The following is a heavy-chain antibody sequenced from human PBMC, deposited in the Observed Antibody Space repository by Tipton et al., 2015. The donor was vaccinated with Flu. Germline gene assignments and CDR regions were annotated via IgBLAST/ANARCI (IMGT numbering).Heavy chain of an antibody. Sequence: SLRLSCAASGFSFSTYAMSWVRQAPGKGLEWVAGITSGGGGTTYYADSVRGRFTISRDNSKNTLILQMNSLRAEDTAVYYCAKEPYSSGSNLFYYAIDVWGQGTTVTVSS. CDR1: GFSFSTYA. D-gene: IGHD6-19*01. CDR2: ITSGGGGTT. V-gene: IGHV3-23*01. CDR3: AKEPYSSGSNLFYYAIDV. J-gene: IGHJ6*02.